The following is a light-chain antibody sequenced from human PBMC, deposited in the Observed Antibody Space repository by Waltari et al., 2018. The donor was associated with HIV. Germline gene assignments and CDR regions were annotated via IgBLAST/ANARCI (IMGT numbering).Light chain of an antibody. CDR2: GAS. V-gene: IGKV3-20*01. J-gene: IGKJ4*01. Sequence: PGERATLSCWASQSVSSSYLAWYQQRPGQAPRLIIYGASNRATGVPDRISGSGSGTQFTLTISRMQPEDFALYYCQQYGTSPITFGGGTRVEIK. CDR1: QSVSSSY. CDR3: QQYGTSPIT.